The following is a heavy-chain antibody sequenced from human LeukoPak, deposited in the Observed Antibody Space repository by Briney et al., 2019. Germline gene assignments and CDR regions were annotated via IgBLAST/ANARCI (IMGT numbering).Heavy chain of an antibody. Sequence: TGGSLRLSCAASGFTFGSYVMNWFRQAPGKGLEWVSAISGSGGSTYYADSVKGRFTISRDNSKNTLYLQMNSLRAEDTAVYYCAKDTPATYTSGCFDYWGQGTLVTVSS. D-gene: IGHD6-19*01. V-gene: IGHV3-23*01. CDR2: ISGSGGST. CDR1: GFTFGSYV. J-gene: IGHJ4*02. CDR3: AKDTPATYTSGCFDY.